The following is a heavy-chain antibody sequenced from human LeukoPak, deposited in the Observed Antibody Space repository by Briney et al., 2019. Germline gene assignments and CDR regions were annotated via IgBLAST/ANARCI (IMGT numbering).Heavy chain of an antibody. Sequence: ASETLSLTCTVSGGSISSYYWSWIRQPPGKGLEWIGYIYYSGSTNYNPPLKSRVTISVDTSKNQFSLKLSSVTAADTAVYYCARAGVRGVIKYNWFDPWGQGTLVTVSS. CDR2: IYYSGST. CDR1: GGSISSYY. D-gene: IGHD3-10*01. V-gene: IGHV4-59*01. CDR3: ARAGVRGVIKYNWFDP. J-gene: IGHJ5*02.